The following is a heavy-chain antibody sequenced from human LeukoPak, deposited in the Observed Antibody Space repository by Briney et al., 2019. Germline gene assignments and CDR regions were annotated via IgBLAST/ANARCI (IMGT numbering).Heavy chain of an antibody. D-gene: IGHD5-24*01. CDR2: IIPILGIA. J-gene: IGHJ2*01. V-gene: IGHV1-69*04. CDR3: ARDRSTDYDGYNSGYFDL. Sequence: ASVKVSCKASGGTFSSYAISWVRQAPGQGLEWMGRIIPILGIANYAQKFQGRVTITADKSTSTAYMELSSLRSEDTAVYYCARDRSTDYDGYNSGYFDLWGRGTLVTVSS. CDR1: GGTFSSYA.